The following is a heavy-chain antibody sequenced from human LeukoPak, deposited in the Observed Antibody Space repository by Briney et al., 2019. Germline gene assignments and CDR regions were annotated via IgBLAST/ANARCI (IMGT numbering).Heavy chain of an antibody. J-gene: IGHJ4*02. V-gene: IGHV4-39*01. CDR1: GGSISSSSYY. CDR2: IYYSGST. Sequence: SETLSLTCTVSGGSISSSSYYWGWIRQPPGKGLEWIGSIYYSGSTYYNPSLKSRVTISVDTSKNQFSLKLSSVTAADTAVYHCASLIYDFWSGYYLDYWGQGTLVTVSS. CDR3: ASLIYDFWSGYYLDY. D-gene: IGHD3-3*01.